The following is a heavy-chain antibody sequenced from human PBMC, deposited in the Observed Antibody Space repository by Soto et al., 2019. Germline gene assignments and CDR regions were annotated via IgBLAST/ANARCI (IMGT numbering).Heavy chain of an antibody. CDR1: GFTFSSYG. J-gene: IGHJ4*02. V-gene: IGHV3-30*18. CDR2: ISYVGSNK. CDR3: AERVSFDY. Sequence: GGSLRLSCAASGFTFSSYGMDWVRQAPGKGLERVAIISYVGSNKYYADSVKGRFTIPRNSSKNTLYLQMNSLRAEDTAVYYCAERVSFDYWGQGTLVTVSS.